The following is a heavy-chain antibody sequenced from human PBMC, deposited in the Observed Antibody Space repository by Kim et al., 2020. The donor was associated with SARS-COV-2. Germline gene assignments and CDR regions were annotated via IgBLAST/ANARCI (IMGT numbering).Heavy chain of an antibody. CDR1: GFTFSSYA. D-gene: IGHD3-9*01. Sequence: GGSLRLSCAASGFTFSSYAMSWVRQAPGKGLEWVSAISGSGGSTYYADSVKGRFTISRDNSKNTLYLQMNSLRAEDTAVYYCAKDFYDILTGETRLDNWFDPWGQGTLVTVSS. V-gene: IGHV3-23*01. CDR3: AKDFYDILTGETRLDNWFDP. J-gene: IGHJ5*02. CDR2: ISGSGGST.